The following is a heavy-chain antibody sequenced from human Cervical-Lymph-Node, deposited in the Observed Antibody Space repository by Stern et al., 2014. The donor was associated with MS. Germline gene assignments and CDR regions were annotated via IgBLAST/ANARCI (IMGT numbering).Heavy chain of an antibody. CDR3: VKDHRGGYLDA. Sequence: VQLVQSGGGVVQPGRSLRLSCGDSGFFISTYGMHWVRQAPGKGLEWVAFISDVGDNVEYAASVRGRFTISKDNSKDTLYLQMNSLRTEDTAVYFCVKDHRGGYLDAWGRGTMVTVS. V-gene: IGHV3-30*18. J-gene: IGHJ2*01. CDR2: ISDVGDNV. CDR1: GFFISTYG. D-gene: IGHD6-25*01.